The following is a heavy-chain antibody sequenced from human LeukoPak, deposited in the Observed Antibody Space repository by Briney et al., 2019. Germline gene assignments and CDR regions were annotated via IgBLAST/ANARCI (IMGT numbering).Heavy chain of an antibody. CDR2: ISGSGGST. CDR1: GFTFSSYA. V-gene: IGHV3-23*01. CDR3: AKEGQVVPAATPHYYYYGMDV. Sequence: PGRSLRLSCAASGFTFSSYAMSWVRQAPGKGLEWVSAISGSGGSTYYADSVKGRFTISRDNSKNTLYLQMNSLRAEDTAVYYCAKEGQVVPAATPHYYYYGMDVWGQGTTVTVSS. J-gene: IGHJ6*02. D-gene: IGHD2-2*01.